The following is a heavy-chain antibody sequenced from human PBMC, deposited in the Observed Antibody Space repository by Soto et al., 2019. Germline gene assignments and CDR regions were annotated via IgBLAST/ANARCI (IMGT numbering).Heavy chain of an antibody. D-gene: IGHD3-10*01. J-gene: IGHJ4*02. V-gene: IGHV3-21*01. CDR3: ARDHVRTETDGYNLVRGLY. CDR2: ISSSSSYI. CDR1: GFTFSSYS. Sequence: EVQLVESGGGLVKPGGSLRLSCAASGFTFSSYSMNWVRQAPGKGLEGVSSISSSSSYIYYADSVKGRFTISRDNAKNSLYLQMNSLRAEDTAVYYCARDHVRTETDGYNLVRGLYWGQGTLVTVSS.